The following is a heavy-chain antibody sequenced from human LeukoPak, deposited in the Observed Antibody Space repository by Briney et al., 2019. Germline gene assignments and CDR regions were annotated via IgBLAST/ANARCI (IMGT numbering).Heavy chain of an antibody. V-gene: IGHV3-30-3*01. CDR3: ARDAVYDILTGYYREVGYFDY. D-gene: IGHD3-9*01. Sequence: GGSLRLSCAASGFTFSSYAMHWVRQAPGKGLEWVAVISYDGSNKYYADSVKGRFTISRDNSKNTLYLQMNSLRAEDTAVYYCARDAVYDILTGYYREVGYFDYWGQGTLVTVSS. CDR1: GFTFSSYA. CDR2: ISYDGSNK. J-gene: IGHJ4*02.